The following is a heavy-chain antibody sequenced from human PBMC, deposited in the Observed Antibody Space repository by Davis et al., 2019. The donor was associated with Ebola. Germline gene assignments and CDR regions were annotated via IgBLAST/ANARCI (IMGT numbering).Heavy chain of an antibody. V-gene: IGHV4-34*01. Sequence: GSLRLSCAVSGGPFNDFYCSWIRQPPGKGLEWIAELARSGVTNNNSSLKSRVTMSVDTSKNTFFLNLTSVTAADTAVYYCAVVGVDAKGDALDIWGQGTMVIVSS. CDR1: GGPFNDFY. D-gene: IGHD1-26*01. J-gene: IGHJ3*02. CDR3: AVVGVDAKGDALDI. CDR2: LARSGVT.